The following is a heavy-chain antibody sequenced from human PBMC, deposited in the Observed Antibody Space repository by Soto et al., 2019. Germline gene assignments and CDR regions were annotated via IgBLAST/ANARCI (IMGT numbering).Heavy chain of an antibody. D-gene: IGHD1-7*01. J-gene: IGHJ4*02. CDR3: AHSDINYVKQFDY. Sequence: QITLRESGPTLVKPTQTLTLTCTFSGFSLSTNGVGVGWIRQPPGKALEWLALIYWDDDERNSPTLKSRLTITNETAKNQVVLTMTDMDPLETATYYCAHSDINYVKQFDYWGQGTLVTVSS. V-gene: IGHV2-5*02. CDR2: IYWDDDE. CDR1: GFSLSTNGVG.